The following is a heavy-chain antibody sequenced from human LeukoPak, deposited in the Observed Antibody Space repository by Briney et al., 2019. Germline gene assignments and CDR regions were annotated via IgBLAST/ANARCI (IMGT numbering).Heavy chain of an antibody. Sequence: SETLSLTCAVYGGSFSGYYWSWIRQSPGRGLEWIGYIYYSGNTNYNPSLKSRVTISVHTSKNQFYLNLRSVTAADTAVYYCARVPGEGATPFDYWGQGTLVTVSS. CDR3: ARVPGEGATPFDY. CDR1: GGSFSGYY. J-gene: IGHJ4*02. CDR2: IYYSGNT. D-gene: IGHD1-26*01. V-gene: IGHV4-59*01.